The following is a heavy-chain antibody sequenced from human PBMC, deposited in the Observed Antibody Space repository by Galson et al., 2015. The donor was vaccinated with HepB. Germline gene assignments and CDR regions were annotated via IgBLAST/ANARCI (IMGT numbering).Heavy chain of an antibody. V-gene: IGHV3-23*01. CDR2: ISGSGDST. CDR1: GFTFSSYA. CDR3: AKRSGYDFFDY. J-gene: IGHJ4*02. Sequence: SLRLSCAASGFTFSSYAMTWVRQAPGKGLEWVSTISGSGDSTYYADSVKGRFTISRDNSKNTLYLQMSSLRAEDTALYYCAKRSGYDFFDYWGQGTLVTVSS. D-gene: IGHD5-12*01.